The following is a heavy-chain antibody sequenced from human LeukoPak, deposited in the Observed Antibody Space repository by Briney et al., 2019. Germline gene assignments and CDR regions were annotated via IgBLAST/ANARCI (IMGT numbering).Heavy chain of an antibody. CDR2: IRISGSYI. V-gene: IGHV3-21*01. Sequence: PGGSLRLSCAASGFTFSSYSMNWVRPAPGKGLEWVSSIRISGSYIYYADSVKGRFTISRDNATNTLYLQMYSLRAEDTAVYYCARALRRGYYDSSGQDAFDIWGQGTMVTVSS. J-gene: IGHJ3*02. CDR3: ARALRRGYYDSSGQDAFDI. CDR1: GFTFSSYS. D-gene: IGHD3-22*01.